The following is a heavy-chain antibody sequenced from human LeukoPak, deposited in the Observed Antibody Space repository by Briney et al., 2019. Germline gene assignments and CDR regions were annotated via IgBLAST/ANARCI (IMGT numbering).Heavy chain of an antibody. V-gene: IGHV4-38-2*02. CDR3: ARHGTRYYYYYMDV. CDR2: INHSGST. Sequence: SETLSLTCSVSGYSITTAYYWGWIRQPPGKGLEWIGEINHSGSTNYNPSLKSRVTISVDTSKNQFSLKLSSVTAADTAVYYCARHGTRYYYYYMDVWGKGATVTISS. J-gene: IGHJ6*03. CDR1: GYSITTAYY. D-gene: IGHD1-26*01.